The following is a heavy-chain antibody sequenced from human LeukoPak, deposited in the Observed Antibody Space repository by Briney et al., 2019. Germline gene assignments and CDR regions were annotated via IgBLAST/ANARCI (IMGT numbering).Heavy chain of an antibody. CDR2: IYYSGST. V-gene: IGHV4-59*01. J-gene: IGHJ4*02. CDR3: ARAAISSNSEFDY. Sequence: SQTLSLTCTVSGGSINNYYWSWIRQPPGKGLEWIGYIYYSGSTDYNPSLKSRVTISIDASKNQFSLRLRSVTAADTAVYYCARAAISSNSEFDYWGQGTLVTVSS. D-gene: IGHD2-2*01. CDR1: GGSINNYY.